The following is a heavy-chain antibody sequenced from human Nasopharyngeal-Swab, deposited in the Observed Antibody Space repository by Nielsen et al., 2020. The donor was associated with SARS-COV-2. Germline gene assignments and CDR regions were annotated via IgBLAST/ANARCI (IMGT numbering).Heavy chain of an antibody. J-gene: IGHJ1*01. Sequence: GEFLKISCKGSGYSFTNYWIGWVRQMPGKGLEWMGTIYPGDSDTRYNPSFQGHVTISADKSISTAYLQWSSLKASDSAIYYCARRGEYAEFFQDWGQGTLVTVSS. CDR2: IYPGDSDT. D-gene: IGHD4-17*01. CDR1: GYSFTNYW. CDR3: ARRGEYAEFFQD. V-gene: IGHV5-51*01.